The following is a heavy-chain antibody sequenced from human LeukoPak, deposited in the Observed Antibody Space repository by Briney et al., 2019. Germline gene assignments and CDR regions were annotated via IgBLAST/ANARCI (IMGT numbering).Heavy chain of an antibody. D-gene: IGHD1-26*01. CDR1: GDSTTSYY. CDR2: IYYSGST. J-gene: IGHJ4*02. V-gene: IGHV4-59*08. Sequence: PETLSLTCTLSGDSTTSYYSSWVRQPPRKGLEWIGYIYYSGSTNYNPSLQSGGPISIDTSKKQYSLMLRSVPAADRAVYCFARLVQVGPNVFQYWGQGTLVTVSS. CDR3: ARLVQVGPNVFQY.